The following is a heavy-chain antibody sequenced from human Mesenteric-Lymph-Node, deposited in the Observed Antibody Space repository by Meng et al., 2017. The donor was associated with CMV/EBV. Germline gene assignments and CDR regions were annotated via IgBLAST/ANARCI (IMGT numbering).Heavy chain of an antibody. CDR3: ARGEMATITVDY. CDR1: GGSVSSGNYF. Sequence: SETLSLTCSVSGGSVSSGNYFWSWIRQPPGRGLEWIGYFHYSGSTNYNPSLKSRVTISVDTSKNQFSLKLSSVTAADTAVYYCARGEMATITVDYWGQGTLVTVSS. V-gene: IGHV4-61*01. CDR2: FHYSGST. J-gene: IGHJ4*02. D-gene: IGHD5-24*01.